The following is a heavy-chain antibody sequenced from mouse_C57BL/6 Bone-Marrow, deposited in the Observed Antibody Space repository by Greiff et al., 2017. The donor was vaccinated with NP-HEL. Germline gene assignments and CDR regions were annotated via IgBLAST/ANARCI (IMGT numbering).Heavy chain of an antibody. Sequence: EVQLQQSGPELVKPGASVKISCKASGYSFTGYYMNWVKQSPEKSLEWIGEINPSTGGTTYNQKFKAKATLTVDKSSSTAYMQLKSLTSEDSAVYYCARKGFITTDYWGQGTTLTVSS. V-gene: IGHV1-42*01. CDR2: INPSTGGT. J-gene: IGHJ2*01. D-gene: IGHD1-1*01. CDR3: ARKGFITTDY. CDR1: GYSFTGYY.